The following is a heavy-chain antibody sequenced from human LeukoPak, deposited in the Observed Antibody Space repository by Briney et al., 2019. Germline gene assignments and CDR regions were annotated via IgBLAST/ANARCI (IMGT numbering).Heavy chain of an antibody. J-gene: IGHJ5*02. CDR2: IYYSGST. CDR1: GGSINSYY. CDR3: ARDRVASMAGTRARWFDP. Sequence: SEALSLTCTVSGGSINSYYWSWIRQPPGKGLEWIGYIYYSGSTHYNPSLKSRATISVDTSKNVFSLKLSSVTAADTAVYYCARDRVASMAGTRARWFDPWGQGTLVTVSS. V-gene: IGHV4-59*01. D-gene: IGHD6-19*01.